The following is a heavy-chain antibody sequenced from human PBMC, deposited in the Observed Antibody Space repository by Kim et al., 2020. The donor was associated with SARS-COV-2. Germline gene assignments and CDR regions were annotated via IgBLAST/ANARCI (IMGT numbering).Heavy chain of an antibody. D-gene: IGHD6-13*01. Sequence: SETLSLTCAVSGGSISSSNWWSWVRQPPGKGLEWIGEIYHSGSTNYNPSLKSRVTISVDKSKNQFSLKLSSVTAADTAVYYCARGVAIAAAGTVLDYWGQGTLVTVSS. CDR3: ARGVAIAAAGTVLDY. CDR1: GGSISSSNW. J-gene: IGHJ4*02. V-gene: IGHV4-4*02. CDR2: IYHSGST.